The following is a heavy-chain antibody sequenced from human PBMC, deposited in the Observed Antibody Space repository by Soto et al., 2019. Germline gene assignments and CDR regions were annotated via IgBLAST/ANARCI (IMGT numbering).Heavy chain of an antibody. V-gene: IGHV4-59*08. CDR2: IHYSGST. D-gene: IGHD2-21*02. J-gene: IGHJ5*02. CDR1: GGSITGYY. Sequence: QVQLQESGPGLVQPSETLSLTCTVSGGSITGYYWSWIRQPPGKGPEWIGNIHYSGSTNYNPSLRVRSTKKLKAPRTKFPRRLSSGPAPEPACFSGGRHDFYRTPRRSDPGGGEPLGTVS. CDR3: GRHDFYRTPRRSDP.